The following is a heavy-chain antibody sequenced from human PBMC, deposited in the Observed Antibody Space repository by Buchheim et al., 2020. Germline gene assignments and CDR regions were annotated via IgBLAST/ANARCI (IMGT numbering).Heavy chain of an antibody. D-gene: IGHD3-10*01. CDR3: AKNPYGSGSHWFDP. J-gene: IGHJ5*02. V-gene: IGHV3-23*01. CDR2: LSDSGSGT. Sequence: EVQLLESGGGLVQPGGSLRLSCATSGLTFKNYAMSWVRQAPGKGLEWVSTLSDSGSGTFYADSVKGRFTISRDNSKNTLYLQMNSLRAEDTAVYYCAKNPYGSGSHWFDPWGQGTL. CDR1: GLTFKNYA.